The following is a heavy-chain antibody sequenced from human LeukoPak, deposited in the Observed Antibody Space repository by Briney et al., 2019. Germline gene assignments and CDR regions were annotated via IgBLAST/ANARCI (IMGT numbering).Heavy chain of an antibody. J-gene: IGHJ4*02. CDR3: AKDLGSSWPRADY. CDR2: IRSDGNNK. CDR1: GFTFSSYG. Sequence: GGSLRLSCAASGFTFSSYGMYWVRQAPGKGLEWVAFIRSDGNNKYNADSVKGRFTISRDNSKNTLYLQMNSLRAEDTAVYYCAKDLGSSWPRADYWGQGTLVTVSS. D-gene: IGHD6-13*01. V-gene: IGHV3-30*02.